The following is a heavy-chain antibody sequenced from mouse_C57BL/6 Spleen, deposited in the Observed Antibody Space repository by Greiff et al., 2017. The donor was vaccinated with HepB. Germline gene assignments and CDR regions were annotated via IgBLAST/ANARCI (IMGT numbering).Heavy chain of an antibody. CDR3: ARKLWRGLYYFDY. CDR2: INPNNGGT. V-gene: IGHV1-18*01. Sequence: EVQLQQSGPELVKPGASVKIPCKASGYTFTDYNMDWVKQSHGKSLEWIGDINPNNGGTIYNQKFKGKATLTVDKSSSTAYMELRSLTSEDTAVYDCARKLWRGLYYFDYWGQGTTLTVSS. CDR1: GYTFTDYN. D-gene: IGHD3-1*01. J-gene: IGHJ2*01.